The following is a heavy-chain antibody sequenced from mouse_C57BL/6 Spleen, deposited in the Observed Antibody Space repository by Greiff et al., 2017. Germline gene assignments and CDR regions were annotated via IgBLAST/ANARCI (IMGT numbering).Heavy chain of an antibody. CDR3: TPPFILGY. CDR1: GYTFTDYE. CDR2: IDPETGGT. Sequence: VQLQQSGAELVRPGASVTLSCKASGYTFTDYEMHWVKQTPVHGLEWIGAIDPETGGTAYNQKFKGKAILTADKSSSTAYMELRSLTSEDSAVYYCTPPFILGYGGQGTSGTVSS. J-gene: IGHJ4*01. V-gene: IGHV1-15*01. D-gene: IGHD1-1*01.